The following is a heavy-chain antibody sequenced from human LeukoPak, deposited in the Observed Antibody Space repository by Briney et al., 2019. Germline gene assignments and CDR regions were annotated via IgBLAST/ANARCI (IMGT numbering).Heavy chain of an antibody. CDR1: GFTFSSYS. CDR2: ISSSSSYI. Sequence: GGSLRLSCAASGFTFSSYSMNWVRQAPGKGLEWVSSISSSSSYIYYADSVKGRFTISRDNAKNSLYLQMNSLRAEDTAAYYCARSPGSCSGGSCYFYYFDYWGQGTLVTVSS. D-gene: IGHD2-15*01. J-gene: IGHJ4*02. V-gene: IGHV3-21*01. CDR3: ARSPGSCSGGSCYFYYFDY.